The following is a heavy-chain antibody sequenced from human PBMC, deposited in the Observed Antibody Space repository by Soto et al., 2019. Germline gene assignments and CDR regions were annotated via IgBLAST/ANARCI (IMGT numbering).Heavy chain of an antibody. CDR3: ARDKWYSSSARGTFDY. J-gene: IGHJ4*02. Sequence: ASVKVSCKASGGTFSSYAISWVRQAPGQGLEWMGGIIPIFGTANYAQKFQGRVTITADESTSTAYMELSSLRSEGTAVYYCARDKWYSSSARGTFDYWGQGTLVTVSS. CDR2: IIPIFGTA. CDR1: GGTFSSYA. D-gene: IGHD6-13*01. V-gene: IGHV1-69*13.